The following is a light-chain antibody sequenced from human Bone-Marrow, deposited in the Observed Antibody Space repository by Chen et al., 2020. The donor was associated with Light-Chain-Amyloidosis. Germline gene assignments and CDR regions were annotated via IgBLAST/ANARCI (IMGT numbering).Light chain of an antibody. Sequence: QSALTQPPSASGSPGQSVTISCTGTSSDVGGYNYVSWYQQYPGKAPKLMIYEVSKRPSGVPDLFSGSKSGNTASLTVSGLQAEDEADYYCSSVAGGNIGVFGTGTKVTVL. CDR1: SSDVGGYNY. CDR3: SSVAGGNIGV. J-gene: IGLJ1*01. CDR2: EVS. V-gene: IGLV2-8*01.